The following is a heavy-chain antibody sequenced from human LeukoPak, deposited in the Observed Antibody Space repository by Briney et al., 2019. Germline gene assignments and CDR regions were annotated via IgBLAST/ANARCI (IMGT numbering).Heavy chain of an antibody. CDR3: ARGTGEGYSYGRYFFDY. J-gene: IGHJ4*02. CDR1: GYTFTGYY. Sequence: VVSVKVSCKASGYTFTGYYIHWVRQAPGQGLEWMGWINPNSGATNYAQKFQGRVTMTRDTSISTAYMILSSLTSDDTAVFYCARGTGEGYSYGRYFFDYWGQGTLVTVSS. D-gene: IGHD5-18*01. V-gene: IGHV1-2*02. CDR2: INPNSGAT.